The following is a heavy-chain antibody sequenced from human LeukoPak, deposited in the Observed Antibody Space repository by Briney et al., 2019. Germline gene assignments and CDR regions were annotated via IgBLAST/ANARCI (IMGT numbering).Heavy chain of an antibody. V-gene: IGHV4-59*01. Sequence: PSETLSLTCTVSGGSISRYYWSWIRQPPGKGLEWIGYKDYSGSTHYNRSLKSRVTISVDTSKNQFSLKLSSVTAADTAVYYCARVYYSSSYDYWYFDLWGRGTLVTVSP. J-gene: IGHJ2*01. CDR3: ARVYYSSSYDYWYFDL. D-gene: IGHD6-13*01. CDR1: GGSISRYY. CDR2: KDYSGST.